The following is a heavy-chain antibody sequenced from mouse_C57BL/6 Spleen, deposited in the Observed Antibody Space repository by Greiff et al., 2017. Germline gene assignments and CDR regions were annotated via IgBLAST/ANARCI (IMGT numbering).Heavy chain of an antibody. Sequence: EVQLQQSGAELVKPGASVKLSCTASGFTFKDYYMHWVKQRTEQGLEWIGRIDPEDGDTKYAPKFQGKATLTTDTSSNTAYLQLSSLTSEDAAVYYCARGIYDGYSYYFDYWGQGTTLTVSS. CDR3: ARGIYDGYSYYFDY. V-gene: IGHV14-2*01. D-gene: IGHD2-3*01. J-gene: IGHJ2*01. CDR2: IDPEDGDT. CDR1: GFTFKDYY.